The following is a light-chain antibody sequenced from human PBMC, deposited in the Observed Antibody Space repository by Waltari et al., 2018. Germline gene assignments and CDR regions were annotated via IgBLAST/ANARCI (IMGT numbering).Light chain of an antibody. Sequence: EIVLTQSPATLSLSPGERATLSCRASQSVRSYLAWYQQKPGQAPRPLIYVASNRATGVPARFSGSGSGTDFTLIIRSLEPEDFAVYYCQQRSNWLTFGGGTKVEI. CDR1: QSVRSY. CDR2: VAS. J-gene: IGKJ4*01. CDR3: QQRSNWLT. V-gene: IGKV3-11*01.